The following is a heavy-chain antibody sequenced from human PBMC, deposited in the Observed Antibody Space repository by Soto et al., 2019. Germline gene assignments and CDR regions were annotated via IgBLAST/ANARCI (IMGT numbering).Heavy chain of an antibody. CDR2: ISSSSSYI. CDR1: GFTFSSYS. CDR3: AREGYNWNYKGDY. V-gene: IGHV3-21*01. Sequence: VQLVESGGGLVKPGGSLRLSCAASGFTFSSYSMNWVRQAPGKGLEWVSSISSSSSYIYYADSVKGRFTISRDNAKNSRYLQMNSLRAEDTAVYYCAREGYNWNYKGDYWGQGTLVTVSS. D-gene: IGHD1-7*01. J-gene: IGHJ4*02.